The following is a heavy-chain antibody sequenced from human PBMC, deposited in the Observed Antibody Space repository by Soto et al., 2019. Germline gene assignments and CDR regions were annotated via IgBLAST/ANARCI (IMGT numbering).Heavy chain of an antibody. D-gene: IGHD3-3*01. Sequence: PGGSLRLSCAASGFTFSSYAMHWVRQAPGKGLEWVAVISYDGSNKYYADSVKGRFTISRDNSKNTLYLQMNSLIAEDTAVYYCARDGKSTYYDFWSGYLTPDYYYGMDVWGQGTTVTVSS. J-gene: IGHJ6*02. V-gene: IGHV3-30-3*01. CDR2: ISYDGSNK. CDR3: ARDGKSTYYDFWSGYLTPDYYYGMDV. CDR1: GFTFSSYA.